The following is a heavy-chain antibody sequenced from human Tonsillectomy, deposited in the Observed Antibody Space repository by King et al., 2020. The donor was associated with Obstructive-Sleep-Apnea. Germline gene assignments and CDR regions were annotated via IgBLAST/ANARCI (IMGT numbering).Heavy chain of an antibody. D-gene: IGHD3-22*01. Sequence: VQLVESGGGLVKPGGFLRLSCAASGFTFSDYYMSWIRQAPGKGLEWVSYISSRGSSIYYADSVKGRFTISRDNANNSLYLQMNSLGAEDTAVYYCARREGKIVVLTADYWGQGTLVTVSS. CDR3: ARREGKIVVLTADY. CDR1: GFTFSDYY. CDR2: ISSRGSSI. J-gene: IGHJ4*02. V-gene: IGHV3-11*01.